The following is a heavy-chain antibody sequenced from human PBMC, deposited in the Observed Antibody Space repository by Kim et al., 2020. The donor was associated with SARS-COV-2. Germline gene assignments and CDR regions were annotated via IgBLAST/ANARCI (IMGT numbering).Heavy chain of an antibody. J-gene: IGHJ4*01. Sequence: GGSLRLSCAASGFTVSSNYMSWVRQAPGKGLEWVSVIYSGGSTYYADSVKVRFTISRGNSKNTPYLQMNSLRGDDTSVYYCARSPQTYYDILTGYFGHYFDYWGQGTLVTVSS. D-gene: IGHD3-9*01. CDR1: GFTVSSNY. CDR2: IYSGGST. V-gene: IGHV3-66*01. CDR3: ARSPQTYYDILTGYFGHYFDY.